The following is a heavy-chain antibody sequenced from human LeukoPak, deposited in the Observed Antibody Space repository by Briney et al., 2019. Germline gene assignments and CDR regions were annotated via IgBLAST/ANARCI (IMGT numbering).Heavy chain of an antibody. CDR2: IHPGDSDI. D-gene: IGHD2-8*01. CDR3: ARQKYVGRLTDY. CDR1: GYSFTTYW. V-gene: IGHV5-51*01. J-gene: IGHJ4*02. Sequence: GESLKISCSGSGYSFTTYWIVWVRQMPGKGLEWMGIIHPGDSDIRYGPSFDGRVSISADKSLSSAYLQWRSLKASDTAMYYCARQKYVGRLTDYWGQGTLVTVSS.